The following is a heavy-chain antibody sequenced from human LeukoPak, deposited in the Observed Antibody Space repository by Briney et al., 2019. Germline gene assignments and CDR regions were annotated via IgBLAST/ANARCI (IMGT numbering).Heavy chain of an antibody. CDR3: ARDRRGGSGSYSPLGY. J-gene: IGHJ4*02. Sequence: PSETLSLTCTVSGGSISSGDYYWGWIRQPPGKGLEWIGYIYYSGSTYYNPSLKSRVTISVDTSKNQFSLKLSSVTAADTAVYYCARDRRGGSGSYSPLGYWGQGTLVTVSS. CDR1: GGSISSGDYY. CDR2: IYYSGST. D-gene: IGHD3-10*01. V-gene: IGHV4-30-4*01.